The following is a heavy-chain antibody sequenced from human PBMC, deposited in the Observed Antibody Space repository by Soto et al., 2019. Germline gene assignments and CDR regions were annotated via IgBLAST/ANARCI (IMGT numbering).Heavy chain of an antibody. J-gene: IGHJ6*03. D-gene: IGHD6-6*01. V-gene: IGHV4-59*08. CDR1: GGSISSYY. CDR2: IYYSGST. Sequence: PSETLSLTCTVSGGSISSYYWSWIRQPPGKGLEWIGYIYYSGSTNYNPSLKSRVTISVDTSKNQFSLKLGSVTAADTAVYYCARLRGIAARPKDYYYYYMDVWGKGTTVTVSS. CDR3: ARLRGIAARPKDYYYYYMDV.